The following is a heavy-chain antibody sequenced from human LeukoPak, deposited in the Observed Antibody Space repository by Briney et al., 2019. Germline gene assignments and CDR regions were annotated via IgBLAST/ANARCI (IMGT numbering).Heavy chain of an antibody. V-gene: IGHV4-34*01. D-gene: IGHD2-2*01. CDR2: INHSGST. Sequence: SETLSLTCAVYGGSFSGYYWSWLRQPPGKGLEGIGEINHSGSTNYNPSLKSRVTISVDTSKNQFSLKLSSVTAADTAVYYCASPYCSSTSCYYAYWGQGTLVTVSS. J-gene: IGHJ4*02. CDR3: ASPYCSSTSCYYAY. CDR1: GGSFSGYY.